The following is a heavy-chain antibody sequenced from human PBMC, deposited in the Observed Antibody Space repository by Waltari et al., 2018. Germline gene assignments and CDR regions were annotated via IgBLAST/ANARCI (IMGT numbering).Heavy chain of an antibody. Sequence: QVQLQESGPGLVKTSETLSLTCVVSVYSISSGYYWGGIRQPPGKGLERIGSIYHSGTTYYNPSLKSRVTMSIDTSRNQFSLKLTSVTAADTAVYYCARHGTRITMTSSFHYWGHGTLVTVSS. J-gene: IGHJ4*01. CDR1: VYSISSGYY. D-gene: IGHD3-3*01. CDR3: ARHGTRITMTSSFHY. V-gene: IGHV4-38-2*01. CDR2: IYHSGTT.